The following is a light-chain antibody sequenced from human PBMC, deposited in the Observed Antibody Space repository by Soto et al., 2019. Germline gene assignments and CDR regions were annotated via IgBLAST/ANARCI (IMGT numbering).Light chain of an antibody. CDR2: DSS. Sequence: EIVLTQSPATLSLSPGERAILSCRASQSVSRYLAWYQQKPGQAPRLLIHDSSNRATGIPDRFSGSGCRTDFTLTISSLEPEDFAVYYCQQRSNWPLFTFVPGTKVDI. J-gene: IGKJ3*01. CDR3: QQRSNWPLFT. CDR1: QSVSRY. V-gene: IGKV3-11*01.